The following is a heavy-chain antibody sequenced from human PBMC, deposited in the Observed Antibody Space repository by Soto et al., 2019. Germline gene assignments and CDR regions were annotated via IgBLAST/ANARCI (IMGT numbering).Heavy chain of an antibody. D-gene: IGHD6-13*01. CDR1: GFTFSSYA. V-gene: IGHV3-30-3*01. J-gene: IGHJ4*02. CDR3: ARGLPGYSSSWYVGGFDY. Sequence: QVQLVESGGGVVQPGRSLRLSCVASGFTFSSYAMHWVRQAPGKGLEWVAVISYDGSNKYYADSVKGRFTISRDNSKNTLYLQMNSLRAEDTAVYYCARGLPGYSSSWYVGGFDYWGQGTLVTVSS. CDR2: ISYDGSNK.